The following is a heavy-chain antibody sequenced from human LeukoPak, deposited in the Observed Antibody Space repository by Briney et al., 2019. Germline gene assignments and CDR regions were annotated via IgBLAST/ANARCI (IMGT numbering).Heavy chain of an antibody. D-gene: IGHD3-10*01. J-gene: IGHJ4*02. CDR2: VFHTGST. CDR3: ARLSLWFGESAGWFDY. V-gene: IGHV4-59*12. CDR1: GGSIDTYY. Sequence: PSETLSLTCTVSGGSIDTYYWNWIRQPPGKGLEWIGYVFHTGSTNYNPSLKSRVTISVDTSKNQFSLNLSSVTAADTAVYYGARLSLWFGESAGWFDYWGQGKLVTVSA.